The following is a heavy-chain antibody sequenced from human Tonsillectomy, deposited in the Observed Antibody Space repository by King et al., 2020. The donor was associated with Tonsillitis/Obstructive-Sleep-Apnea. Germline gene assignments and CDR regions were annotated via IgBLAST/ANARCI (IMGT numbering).Heavy chain of an antibody. J-gene: IGHJ5*02. CDR1: GFTFSSYW. D-gene: IGHD6-19*01. Sequence: VQLVESGGGLVQPGGSLRLSCAASGFTFSSYWMHWVRQAPGKGLVWVSRINSGGSSTSYADSVKGRFTISRDNAKNTLYLQMNSLRAEDTAVYYCARDPVVSISSGLNWFDPWGQGTLVTVSS. V-gene: IGHV3-74*01. CDR3: ARDPVVSISSGLNWFDP. CDR2: INSGGSST.